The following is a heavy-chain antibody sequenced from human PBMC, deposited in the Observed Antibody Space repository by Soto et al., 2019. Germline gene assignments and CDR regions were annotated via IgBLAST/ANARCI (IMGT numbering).Heavy chain of an antibody. CDR3: ARGGVEAAGGMDV. CDR1: GFTCSDYY. Sequence: PGGSLRLSCAASGFTCSDYYMSWIRQAPGKGLEWVSYISSSSSYTNYADSVKGRFTISRDNAKNSLYLQMNSLRAEDTAVYYCARGGVEAAGGMDVWGQGTTVTVSS. J-gene: IGHJ6*02. V-gene: IGHV3-11*06. CDR2: ISSSSSYT. D-gene: IGHD6-13*01.